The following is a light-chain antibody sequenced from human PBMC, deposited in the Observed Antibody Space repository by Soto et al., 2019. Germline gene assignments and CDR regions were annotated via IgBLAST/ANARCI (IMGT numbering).Light chain of an antibody. CDR2: AAS. V-gene: IGKV1-17*01. Sequence: DIQMTQSPSSLSASVGDRVTITCRASQGIRSDLGWYQQKPGKAPKRLIYAASRLQSGVPSRFSAGGSGTEFILTISSLQPEDFATYYCLQHNDYPYTFRQGTKVEIK. J-gene: IGKJ2*01. CDR1: QGIRSD. CDR3: LQHNDYPYT.